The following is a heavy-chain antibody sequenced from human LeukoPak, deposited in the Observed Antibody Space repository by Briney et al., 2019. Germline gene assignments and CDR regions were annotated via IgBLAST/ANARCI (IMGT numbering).Heavy chain of an antibody. CDR2: IYYTVST. CDR3: ARGRDGYKFDY. D-gene: IGHD5-24*01. V-gene: IGHV4-59*01. Sequence: SETLSLTCTVSGGSISSYYWSWLRQPPGKGLDWIGYIYYTVSTNYNPSLKSRVTISLDTSKKEFSLKLSSVTAADTAVYYCARGRDGYKFDYWGQGTLVTVSS. CDR1: GGSISSYY. J-gene: IGHJ4*02.